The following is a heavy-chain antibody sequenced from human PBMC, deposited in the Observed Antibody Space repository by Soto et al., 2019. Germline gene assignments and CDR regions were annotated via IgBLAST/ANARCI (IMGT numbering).Heavy chain of an antibody. V-gene: IGHV5-51*01. J-gene: IGHJ4*02. CDR1: GYTFSNFW. Sequence: GESLKISCQRSGYTFSNFWIGWVRQLPGQGLEWMGIIYPGDHETRYSPSFLGKATISAETSINTAYLQWSSLEASDSAFYFCARSPRSSPYFDFWGQGALVTVSS. D-gene: IGHD6-13*01. CDR2: IYPGDHET. CDR3: ARSPRSSPYFDF.